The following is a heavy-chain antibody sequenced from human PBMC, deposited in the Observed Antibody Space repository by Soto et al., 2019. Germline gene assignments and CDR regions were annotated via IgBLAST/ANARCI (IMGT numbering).Heavy chain of an antibody. Sequence: QVQLVQSGAEVKKPGSSVKVSCKASGGTFSSYTISWVRQAPGQGLEWMGRIIPILGIANYAQKFQGRVTITADKSTSTAYMEMSSLRSEDAAVYYCASAPVVVVAEPGVAGALDICAQGTMVTVSS. CDR1: GGTFSSYT. CDR3: ASAPVVVVAEPGVAGALDI. CDR2: IIPILGIA. D-gene: IGHD2-15*01. J-gene: IGHJ3*02. V-gene: IGHV1-69*02.